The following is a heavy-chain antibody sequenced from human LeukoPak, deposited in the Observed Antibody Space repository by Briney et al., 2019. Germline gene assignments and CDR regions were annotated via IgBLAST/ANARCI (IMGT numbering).Heavy chain of an antibody. J-gene: IGHJ6*02. CDR2: INWNSDTK. D-gene: IGHD4-23*01. CDR3: AKDTGGNGAYFYAMDV. V-gene: IGHV3-9*01. CDR1: GFAFHNYA. Sequence: GGSLRLSCVGSGFAFHNYAMHWVRRPPGKGLEWVSAINWNSDTKAYADSVKGRFTISRDRARNSLYLQVDSLRPEDTALYYCAKDTGGNGAYFYAMDVWGQGTSVTVSS.